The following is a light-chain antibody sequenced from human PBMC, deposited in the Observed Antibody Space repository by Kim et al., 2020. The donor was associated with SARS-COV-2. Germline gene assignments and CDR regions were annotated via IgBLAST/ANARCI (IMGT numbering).Light chain of an antibody. J-gene: IGKJ4*01. CDR2: GAS. CDR1: QSAYATY. CDR3: QQYGTSPLT. Sequence: EIVLTQSPGTLSLSPGERATLSCRASQSAYATYLAWYQQKHGQAPRLLIYGASARATGIPDRFSGSESGTDFTLTISRLEPEDFAVYFCQQYGTSPLTFGGGTKLEI. V-gene: IGKV3-20*01.